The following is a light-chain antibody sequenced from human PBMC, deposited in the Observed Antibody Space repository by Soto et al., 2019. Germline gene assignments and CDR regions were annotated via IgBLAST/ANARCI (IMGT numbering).Light chain of an antibody. Sequence: QSVLTQPASVSGSPGQSITISCTGSSSDVGGYNYVSWYQQYPGKAPKLMIYEVSYRPSGVSNRFSGSKSGNTASLTISGLQAEDEADYYCSSYTSSSTLYVFGTGTKVTVL. CDR1: SSDVGGYNY. CDR3: SSYTSSSTLYV. V-gene: IGLV2-14*01. CDR2: EVS. J-gene: IGLJ1*01.